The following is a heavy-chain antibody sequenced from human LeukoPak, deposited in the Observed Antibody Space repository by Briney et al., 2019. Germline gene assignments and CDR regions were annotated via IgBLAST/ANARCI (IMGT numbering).Heavy chain of an antibody. J-gene: IGHJ4*02. D-gene: IGHD3-10*01. V-gene: IGHV3-48*04. CDR3: ARALYYYGSGSYPPGY. CDR2: ISSSGSTI. Sequence: PGGSLRLSCAASGFTFSSYSMNWVRQAPGKGLKWVSYISSSGSTIYYADSVKGRFTISRDNAKNSLYLQMNSLRAEDTAVYYCARALYYYGSGSYPPGYWGQGTLVTVSS. CDR1: GFTFSSYS.